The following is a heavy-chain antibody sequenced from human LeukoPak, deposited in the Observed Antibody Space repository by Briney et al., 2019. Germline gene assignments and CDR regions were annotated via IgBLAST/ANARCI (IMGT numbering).Heavy chain of an antibody. V-gene: IGHV6-1*01. CDR3: ARELGIAAAGTSHYYYYGMDV. Sequence: SQTLSLTCAISGDSVSSNSAAWNWIRQSPSRGLEWLGRTYYRSKWYNDYAVSVKSRITINPDTSKNQFSLQLNSATPEDTAVYYCARELGIAAAGTSHYYYYGMDVWGQGTTVTVSS. J-gene: IGHJ6*02. CDR2: TYYRSKWYN. CDR1: GDSVSSNSAA. D-gene: IGHD6-13*01.